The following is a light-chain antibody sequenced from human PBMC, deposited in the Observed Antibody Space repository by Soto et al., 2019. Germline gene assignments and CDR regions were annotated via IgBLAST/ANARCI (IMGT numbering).Light chain of an antibody. CDR1: QSVSSF. V-gene: IGKV3-11*01. CDR3: QQRSSWPT. CDR2: DAS. J-gene: IGKJ4*01. Sequence: IVLTQSPATLSSSPGERATLSCRASQSVSSFLAWYQQKPGQAPRLLIYDASNRATGIPARFSGSGSGTDFTLSISSLEPEDSAVYYCQQRSSWPTFGGGTKVEIK.